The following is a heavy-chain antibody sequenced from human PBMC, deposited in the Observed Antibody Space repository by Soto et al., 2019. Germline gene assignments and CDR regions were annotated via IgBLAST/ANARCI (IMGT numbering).Heavy chain of an antibody. V-gene: IGHV3-9*01. CDR1: GFTCEDFA. D-gene: IGHD5-18*01. CDR3: VKDFRRYTNGLDV. Sequence: EVQLVESGGGLVEPGKSLRLSCVVSGFTCEDFAMHWVRQAPGKGLEWVSGISWNSASTGYADSVTGRFTISRDNAKNSLYLQMRNLTGDDTAMYYCVKDFRRYTNGLDVWGPGTSVTVSS. J-gene: IGHJ6*02. CDR2: ISWNSAST.